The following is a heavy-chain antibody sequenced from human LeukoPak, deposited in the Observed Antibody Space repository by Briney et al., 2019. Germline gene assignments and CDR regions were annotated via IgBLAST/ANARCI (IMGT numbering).Heavy chain of an antibody. CDR1: GGSISSYY. D-gene: IGHD3-10*01. V-gene: IGHV4-59*01. J-gene: IGHJ5*02. Sequence: SETLSLTCTVSGGSISSYYWSWIRQPPGKGLEWIGYIYYSGSTNYNPSLKSRVTISVDTSKNQFSLKLSSVTAADTAVYYCARLSTSLMVRGPHNWFDPWGQGTLVNVSS. CDR3: ARLSTSLMVRGPHNWFDP. CDR2: IYYSGST.